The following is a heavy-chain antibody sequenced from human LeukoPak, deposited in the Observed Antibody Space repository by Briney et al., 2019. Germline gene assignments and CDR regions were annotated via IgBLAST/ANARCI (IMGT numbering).Heavy chain of an antibody. D-gene: IGHD6-19*01. CDR1: GFTFSTYG. Sequence: PGRSLRLSCAASGFTFSTYGMNWVRQAPGKGLGWVSVISGSGGSTYYADSVKGRFTISRDNSKNTLYLQMNSLRVEDTAVYYCATNAGQWLVPFDYWGQGTLVTVSS. V-gene: IGHV3-23*01. J-gene: IGHJ4*02. CDR2: ISGSGGST. CDR3: ATNAGQWLVPFDY.